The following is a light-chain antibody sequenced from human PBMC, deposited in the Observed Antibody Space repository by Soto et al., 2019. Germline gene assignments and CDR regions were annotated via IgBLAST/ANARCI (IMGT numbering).Light chain of an antibody. CDR2: GAS. CDR1: QSVSSSY. CDR3: QQYGSSLWT. Sequence: EIVLTQSPGTLSLSPGERATLSCRASQSVSSSYLAWYQQKPGQAPRLIIYGASSRATGIPDRFSGSGSGTDFTLTISRLKPEDFAVYYCQQYGSSLWTFGQGTKVEIK. J-gene: IGKJ1*01. V-gene: IGKV3-20*01.